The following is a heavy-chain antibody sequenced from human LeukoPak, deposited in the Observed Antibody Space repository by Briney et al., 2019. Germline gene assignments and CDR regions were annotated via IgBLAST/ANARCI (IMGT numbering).Heavy chain of an antibody. V-gene: IGHV3-21*01. CDR3: VRDHLLIDDKSNWFDS. Sequence: GGSLRLSCAAFGFIFSVYSMNWVRQAPGKGLEWVSSISGGSNYIYYADSLKGRFTISRDNAKNSLYLHMNSLRAEDTAVYYCVRDHLLIDDKSNWFDSWGQGTLVTVSS. J-gene: IGHJ5*01. D-gene: IGHD2-15*01. CDR2: ISGGSNYI. CDR1: GFIFSVYS.